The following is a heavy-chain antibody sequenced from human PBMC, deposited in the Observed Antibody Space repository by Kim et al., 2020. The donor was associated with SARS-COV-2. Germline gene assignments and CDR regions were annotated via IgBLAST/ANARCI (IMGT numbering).Heavy chain of an antibody. D-gene: IGHD4-17*01. CDR3: ARVYGDNANYFDN. V-gene: IGHV1-2*04. J-gene: IGHJ4*02. Sequence: FAQKCQSWVTMTSDTSINTAYMELSKLTSDDMAVYYCARVYGDNANYFDNWGQGTLVTVSS.